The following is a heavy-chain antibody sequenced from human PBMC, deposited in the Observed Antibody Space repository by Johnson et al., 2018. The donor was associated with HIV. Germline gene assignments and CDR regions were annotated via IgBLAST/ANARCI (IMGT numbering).Heavy chain of an antibody. Sequence: VQVVESGGGLVQPGGSLRLSCAASGFTFSFYWMHWVRQVPGKGLVWVSRINSDGSSTSYADSVKGRFTISSDNAKNTLYLRVNSLRAEDTALYYCARAGPYCSGGSCYSPDAFDIWGQGTMVTGSS. CDR1: GFTFSFYW. CDR2: INSDGSST. V-gene: IGHV3-74*01. J-gene: IGHJ3*02. CDR3: ARAGPYCSGGSCYSPDAFDI. D-gene: IGHD2-15*01.